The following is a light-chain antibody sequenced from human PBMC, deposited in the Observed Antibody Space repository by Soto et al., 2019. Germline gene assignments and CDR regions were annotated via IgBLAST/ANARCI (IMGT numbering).Light chain of an antibody. CDR2: DAS. J-gene: IGKJ5*01. CDR1: QSVSSSY. V-gene: IGKV3D-20*01. CDR3: QQYGSSPIT. Sequence: EIVLTQSPATLSFSPGERATLSWGASQSVSSSYLAWYQQKPGLAPRLPIYDASSRATGIPDRFSGSGSGTDFTLTISRLEPEDFAVYYCQQYGSSPITFGQGTRLEIK.